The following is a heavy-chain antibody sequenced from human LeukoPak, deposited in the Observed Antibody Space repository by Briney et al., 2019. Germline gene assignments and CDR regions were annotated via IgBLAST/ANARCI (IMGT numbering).Heavy chain of an antibody. CDR3: VRDLIDAWGASPPTDY. D-gene: IGHD3-16*01. CDR1: GFTFMNYA. Sequence: GRSLRLSCAVSGFTFMNYAMHWVRQAPGTGPQWVAVISSNGRNKYYADSVRGRFTISRDNSNNTLFLHMNSLRAEDTAVYFCVRDLIDAWGASPPTDYWGQGTLVTVSS. V-gene: IGHV3-30*04. J-gene: IGHJ4*02. CDR2: ISSNGRNK.